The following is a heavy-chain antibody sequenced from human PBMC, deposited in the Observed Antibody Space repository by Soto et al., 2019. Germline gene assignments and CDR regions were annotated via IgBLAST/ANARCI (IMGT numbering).Heavy chain of an antibody. J-gene: IGHJ6*02. D-gene: IGHD3-22*01. Sequence: QVQLVQSGAEVKKPGSSVKVSCKASGGTFSSYAISWVRQAPGQGLEWMGGIIPIVVTANYAQKLQGRVTITADESTSAAYMELSRLRSEDTAVYYCARVPLEGPYDSSAPINPHRYYYYGMYVWRQGTTFTVSS. CDR3: ARVPLEGPYDSSAPINPHRYYYYGMYV. CDR1: GGTFSSYA. V-gene: IGHV1-69*01. CDR2: IIPIVVTA.